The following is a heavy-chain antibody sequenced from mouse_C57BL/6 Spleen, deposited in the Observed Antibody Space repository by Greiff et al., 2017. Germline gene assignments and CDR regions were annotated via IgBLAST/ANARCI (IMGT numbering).Heavy chain of an antibody. CDR2: INPSSGYT. V-gene: IGHV1-4*01. D-gene: IGHD1-1*01. CDR3: ARGEVGFSYAMDY. CDR1: GYTFTSYT. J-gene: IGHJ4*01. Sequence: QVQLQQSGAELARPGASVKMSCKASGYTFTSYTMHWVKQRPGQGLEWIGYINPSSGYTKYNQKFKDKATLTADKSSSTAYMQLSSLTSEDSAVYYCARGEVGFSYAMDYWGQGTSVTVSS.